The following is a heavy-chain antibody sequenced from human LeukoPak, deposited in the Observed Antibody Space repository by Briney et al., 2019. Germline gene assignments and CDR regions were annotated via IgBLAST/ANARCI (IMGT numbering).Heavy chain of an antibody. CDR3: ARHTALERYNGYFDY. CDR1: GGSISSYY. V-gene: IGHV4-59*08. Sequence: SETLSLTCTVSGGSISSYYWSWIRQPPGKGLEWIGYIYYSGSTYYNPSLKSRVTISVDTSKNQFSLKLSSVTAADTAVYYCARHTALERYNGYFDYWGQGTLVTVSS. D-gene: IGHD1-1*01. J-gene: IGHJ4*02. CDR2: IYYSGST.